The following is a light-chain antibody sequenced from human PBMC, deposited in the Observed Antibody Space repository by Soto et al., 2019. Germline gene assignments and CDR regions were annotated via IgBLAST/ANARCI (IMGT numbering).Light chain of an antibody. CDR3: QQYGGSGT. J-gene: IGKJ1*01. V-gene: IGKV3-20*01. CDR2: GAS. CDR1: QSVSSN. Sequence: EIVMTQSPATLSVSPGERATLSCRASQSVSSNLAWYQQKPGQAPRLLIYGASNRATGIPDRFSGSGSGTDFTLTISRLEPEDFAVYYCQQYGGSGTFGQGTKV.